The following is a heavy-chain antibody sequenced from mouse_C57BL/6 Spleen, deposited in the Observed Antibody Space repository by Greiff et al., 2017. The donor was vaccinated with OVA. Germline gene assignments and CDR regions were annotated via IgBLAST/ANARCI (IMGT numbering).Heavy chain of an antibody. Sequence: VQLKESGGGLVQPGGSMKLSCVASGFTFSNYWMNWVRQSPEKGLEWVAQIRLKSDNYATHYAESVKGRFTISRDDSKSSVYLQMNNLRAEDTGIYYCTGGLFYYFDYWGQGTTLTVSS. CDR3: TGGLFYYFDY. CDR1: GFTFSNYW. D-gene: IGHD1-1*01. J-gene: IGHJ2*01. CDR2: IRLKSDNYAT. V-gene: IGHV6-3*01.